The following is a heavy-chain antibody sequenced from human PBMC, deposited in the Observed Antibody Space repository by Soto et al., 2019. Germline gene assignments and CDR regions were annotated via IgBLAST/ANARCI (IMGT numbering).Heavy chain of an antibody. CDR3: ASTGGCYYYGMDV. D-gene: IGHD3-10*01. V-gene: IGHV3-23*01. CDR1: GFTFSSYA. CDR2: ISGSGGST. J-gene: IGHJ6*02. Sequence: EVQLLESGGGLVQPGGSLRLSCAASGFTFSSYAMSWVRQAPGKGLEWVSAISGSGGSTYYADSVKGRFTISRDNSKNTLYLQMNSLRAEDTAVYYCASTGGCYYYGMDVWGQGTTVTVSS.